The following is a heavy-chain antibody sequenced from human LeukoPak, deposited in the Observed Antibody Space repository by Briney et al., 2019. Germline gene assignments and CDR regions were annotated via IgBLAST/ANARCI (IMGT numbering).Heavy chain of an antibody. CDR1: GFTVSSNY. CDR2: ISGSGGST. Sequence: GGSLRLSCAASGFTVSSNYMNWVRQAPGKGLEWVSAISGSGGSTYYADSVKGRFTISRDNSKNTLYLQMNSLRAEDTAVYYCAKGFNWFDPWGQGTLVTVSS. CDR3: AKGFNWFDP. V-gene: IGHV3-23*01. J-gene: IGHJ5*02.